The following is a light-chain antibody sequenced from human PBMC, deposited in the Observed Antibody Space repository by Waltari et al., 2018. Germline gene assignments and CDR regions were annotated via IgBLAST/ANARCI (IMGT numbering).Light chain of an antibody. CDR2: WAS. Sequence: DIVMTQSPESLAASLGGRAPTNSKSSKNVLYSPNNKNHIAWYQQKPGQPPKFLIYWASTRKSGVPDRFSGSGSETDFTLTVSSLQAEDVALYYCQQYYNTPLTFGGGTKVEIK. J-gene: IGKJ4*01. CDR3: QQYYNTPLT. CDR1: KNVLYSPNNKNH. V-gene: IGKV4-1*01.